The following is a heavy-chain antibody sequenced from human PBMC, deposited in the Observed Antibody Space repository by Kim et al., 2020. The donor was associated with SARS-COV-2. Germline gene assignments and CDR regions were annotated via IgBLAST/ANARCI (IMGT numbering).Heavy chain of an antibody. V-gene: IGHV3-7*01. CDR1: GFTFSNYW. CDR3: VVSLRRSAFYY. Sequence: GGSLRLSCAASGFTFSNYWMSWVRQAPGKGLEWVAKIKEDGSEKCYMDSVKGRFTISRDNAKSSLYLQMNSLRAEDTAVYYCVVSLRRSAFYYWGQGTLVTVSS. J-gene: IGHJ4*02. CDR2: IKEDGSEK. D-gene: IGHD2-8*01.